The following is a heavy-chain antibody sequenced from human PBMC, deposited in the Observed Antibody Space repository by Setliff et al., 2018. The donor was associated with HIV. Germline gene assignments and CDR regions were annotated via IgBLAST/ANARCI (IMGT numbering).Heavy chain of an antibody. Sequence: GGSLRLSCAASGFTFSSYSMNWVRQAPGKGLEWVSSISSSSGYIYYADSVKGRFTISRDNAKNSLYLQMNSLRVEDTAVYYCARDSSSWYEFYFDCWGQGTLVTVSS. V-gene: IGHV3-21*01. J-gene: IGHJ4*02. D-gene: IGHD6-13*01. CDR1: GFTFSSYS. CDR2: ISSSSGYI. CDR3: ARDSSSWYEFYFDC.